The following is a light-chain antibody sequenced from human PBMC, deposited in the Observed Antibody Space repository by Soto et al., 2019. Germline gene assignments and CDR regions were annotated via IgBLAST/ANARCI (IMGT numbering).Light chain of an antibody. V-gene: IGLV2-14*01. CDR3: SSYTSSSTLYV. CDR2: EVN. CDR1: SSDVGGYTY. J-gene: IGLJ1*01. Sequence: QSVLTQPASVSGSPRQSITISCTGASSDVGGYTYVSWYQQHPGKAPKLMIYEVNNRPSGVSNRFSGSKSGNTASLTISGLQAEDEADYYYSSYTSSSTLYVFGTGTKLTVL.